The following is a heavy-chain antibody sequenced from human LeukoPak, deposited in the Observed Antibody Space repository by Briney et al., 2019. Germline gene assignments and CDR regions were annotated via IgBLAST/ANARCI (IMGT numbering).Heavy chain of an antibody. CDR2: IIGGAGST. Sequence: GSLRLSCAASGFSFSSHGMSWVRQAPGKGLEWVSGIIGGAGSTYYADSVRGRFTISGDNSKNTLDLQMNSLRADNTAVYYCAHGTMYQLDSWGQGTLVTVSS. V-gene: IGHV3-23*01. CDR3: AHGTMYQLDS. CDR1: GFSFSSHG. J-gene: IGHJ4*02. D-gene: IGHD2-2*01.